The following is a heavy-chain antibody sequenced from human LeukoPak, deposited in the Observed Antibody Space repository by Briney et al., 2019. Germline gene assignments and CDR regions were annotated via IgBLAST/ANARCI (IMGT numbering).Heavy chain of an antibody. CDR3: AVEGSGYSYGYIDY. CDR1: GGSISSSSYY. Sequence: SETLSLTCTVSGGSISSSSYYWGWIRQPPGKGLEWVGSIYYNGSTYYNPSLKSQVTISVDTSKNQRSLKLSSVTAADTAVYYCAVEGSGYSYGYIDYWGQGTLVTVSS. D-gene: IGHD5-18*01. V-gene: IGHV4-39*01. J-gene: IGHJ4*02. CDR2: IYYNGST.